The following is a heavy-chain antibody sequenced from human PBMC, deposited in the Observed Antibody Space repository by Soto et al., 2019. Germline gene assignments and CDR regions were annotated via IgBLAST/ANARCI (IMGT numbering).Heavy chain of an antibody. CDR1: GFSLSTDDVG. CDR3: ARSKYSISSFDY. Sequence: TLVNPTQTLTLTCTFSGFSLSTDDVGVGWIRQPPGKALDWLAVIYWDDVKRYSPSLKSRLTITKDTSKNQVLLTMTNMDPVDTATYFCARSKYSISSFDYWGQGALVTVSS. J-gene: IGHJ4*02. D-gene: IGHD6-6*01. V-gene: IGHV2-5*02. CDR2: IYWDDVK.